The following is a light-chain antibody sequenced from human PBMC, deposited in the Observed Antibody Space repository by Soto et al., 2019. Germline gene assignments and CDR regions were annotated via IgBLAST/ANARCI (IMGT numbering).Light chain of an antibody. CDR2: GAS. CDR1: QSVGGN. V-gene: IGKV3-15*01. CDR3: QQYYNWPPLT. Sequence: EIVMTQSPPTLSVSPGERVTLSCRVSQSVGGNVAWYQQRPGQAPGLLISGASTRASGVPARISGSGYGTEFTLTISSLLAEDIGVYYCQQYYNWPPLTFGGGTKVEIK. J-gene: IGKJ4*01.